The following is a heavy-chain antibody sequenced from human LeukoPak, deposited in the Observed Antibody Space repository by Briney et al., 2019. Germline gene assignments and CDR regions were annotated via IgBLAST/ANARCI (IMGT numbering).Heavy chain of an antibody. Sequence: GGSLRLSCAASGFIFSSYAMHWVRQAPGKGLEWVAVISYDGSNKYYADSVKGRFTISRDNSKNTLYLQMNSLRAEDTAVYYCARGAPYQLPTHYYYYYYMDVWGKGTTVTVSS. CDR2: ISYDGSNK. V-gene: IGHV3-30-3*01. D-gene: IGHD2-2*01. CDR3: ARGAPYQLPTHYYYYYYMDV. CDR1: GFIFSSYA. J-gene: IGHJ6*03.